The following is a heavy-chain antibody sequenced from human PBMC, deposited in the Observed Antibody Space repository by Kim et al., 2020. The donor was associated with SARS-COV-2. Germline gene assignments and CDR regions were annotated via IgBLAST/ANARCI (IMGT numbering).Heavy chain of an antibody. CDR3: ARGSLVSHYAFDI. V-gene: IGHV4-30-2*01. D-gene: IGHD1-26*01. Sequence: YNPSLKSRVTISVDRSKNQFSLKLSSVTAADTAVYYCARGSLVSHYAFDIWGQGTMVTVSS. J-gene: IGHJ3*02.